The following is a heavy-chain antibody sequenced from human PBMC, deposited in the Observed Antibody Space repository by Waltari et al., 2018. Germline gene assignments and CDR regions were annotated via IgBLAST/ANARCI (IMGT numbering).Heavy chain of an antibody. V-gene: IGHV4-4*09. CDR2: IYTSGST. CDR3: ARRRWGFGEYTTYDY. D-gene: IGHD3-10*01. Sequence: QVQLQESGPGLVKPSETLSLTCTVSGGSISSYYWSWIRQPPGKGLEWIGYIYTSGSTNYNPSLKSRVTISVDTSKNQFSLKLSSVTAADTAVYYCARRRWGFGEYTTYDYWGQGTLVTVSS. J-gene: IGHJ4*02. CDR1: GGSISSYY.